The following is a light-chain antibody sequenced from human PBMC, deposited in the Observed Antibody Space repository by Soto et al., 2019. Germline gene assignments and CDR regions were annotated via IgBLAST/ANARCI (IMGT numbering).Light chain of an antibody. CDR2: GAS. J-gene: IGKJ1*01. Sequence: EIVMTQSPATLSVSPGERATLSCRASQSVSSNLAWYQQKPGQAPRLLIYGASTRATGIPARFSGSGSGTEFTLTISSLQSEDFAVYYCQQYNNWLWXFXQGXXVEIK. V-gene: IGKV3-15*01. CDR1: QSVSSN. CDR3: QQYNNWLWX.